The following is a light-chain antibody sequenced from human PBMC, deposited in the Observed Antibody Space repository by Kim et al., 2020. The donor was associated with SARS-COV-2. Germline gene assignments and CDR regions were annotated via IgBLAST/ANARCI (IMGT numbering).Light chain of an antibody. V-gene: IGKV1-NL1*01. CDR2: AAS. CDR3: QQYYSTPLT. CDR1: QGIPNS. J-gene: IGKJ4*01. Sequence: DIQMTQSPSSLSACVGDRITITCRASQGIPNSLAWYQQRPGRAPKLLLYAASRLESGVPSRFSGSGSGTDYTLSISSLQPEDFATYYCQQYYSTPLTFGGGNKVDIK.